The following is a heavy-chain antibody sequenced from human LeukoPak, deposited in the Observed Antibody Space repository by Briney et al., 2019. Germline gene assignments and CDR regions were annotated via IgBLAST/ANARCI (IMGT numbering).Heavy chain of an antibody. CDR1: GFTFSSYG. Sequence: PGGSLRLSCAASGFTFSSYGMHWVRQAPGKGLEWVAFIRYDGSNKYYADSVKGRFTISRDNSKNTLYLQMNSLRAEDTAVYYCAKDRRIAVAGTGWDYWGQGTLVTVSS. J-gene: IGHJ4*02. V-gene: IGHV3-30*02. CDR2: IRYDGSNK. CDR3: AKDRRIAVAGTGWDY. D-gene: IGHD6-19*01.